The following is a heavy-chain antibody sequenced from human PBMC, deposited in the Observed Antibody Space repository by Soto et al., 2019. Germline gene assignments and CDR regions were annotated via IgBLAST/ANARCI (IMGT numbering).Heavy chain of an antibody. CDR2: ISSSSSYI. CDR3: ARGGYCSSTSCYYGMDV. CDR1: GFTFSSYS. D-gene: IGHD2-2*01. Sequence: PGGSLRLSCAASGFTFSSYSMNWVRQAPGKGLEWVSSISSSSSYIYYADSVKGRFTISRDNAKNSLYLQMNSLRAEDTAVYYCARGGYCSSTSCYYGMDVWGQGTTVTVSS. J-gene: IGHJ6*02. V-gene: IGHV3-21*01.